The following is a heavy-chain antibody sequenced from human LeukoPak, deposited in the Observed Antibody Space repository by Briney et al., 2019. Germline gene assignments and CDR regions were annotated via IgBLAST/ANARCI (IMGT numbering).Heavy chain of an antibody. CDR2: LISIFGTA. Sequence: ASVNVSCKASGGTFSSYAISWVRQAPGQGLEWMGGLISIFGTANYTQKFQGRVTITADESTSTAYRELSSLRSEDTAVYYCAREYYYDSSGDLLPLGYWGQGTLVTASS. CDR3: AREYYYDSSGDLLPLGY. D-gene: IGHD3-22*01. J-gene: IGHJ4*02. CDR1: GGTFSSYA. V-gene: IGHV1-69*13.